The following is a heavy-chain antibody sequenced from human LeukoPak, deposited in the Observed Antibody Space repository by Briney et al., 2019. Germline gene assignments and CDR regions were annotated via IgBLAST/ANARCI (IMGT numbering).Heavy chain of an antibody. D-gene: IGHD3-22*01. J-gene: IGHJ4*02. CDR1: GFTFGSYG. Sequence: SGGSLRLSCAASGFTFGSYGMHWLRQAPGKGLESVAAIWSDGANKYYADSVKGRFTISRDNSENTLYLQMNRLRVEDTAVYYCARDGENDSSGHYKPFDFWGQGALVTVSS. V-gene: IGHV3-33*01. CDR3: ARDGENDSSGHYKPFDF. CDR2: IWSDGANK.